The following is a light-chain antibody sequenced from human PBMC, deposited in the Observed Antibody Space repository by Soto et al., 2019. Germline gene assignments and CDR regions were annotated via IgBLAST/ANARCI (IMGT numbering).Light chain of an antibody. CDR3: QTYDKAPWT. J-gene: IGKJ1*01. Sequence: DIQMTQSPSSLSASEGDRVTITCRASRGIYTHLAWYQQKPGNAPKLLIYAASTLQSGVPSRFSASGSGTDFILTISALQSEDVGTYFCQTYDKAPWTFGPGTRV. CDR2: AAS. CDR1: RGIYTH. V-gene: IGKV1-27*01.